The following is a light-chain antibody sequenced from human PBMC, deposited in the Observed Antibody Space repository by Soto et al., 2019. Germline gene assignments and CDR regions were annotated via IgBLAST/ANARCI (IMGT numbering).Light chain of an antibody. CDR1: QGIRND. CDR2: AAS. CDR3: QQYYSYPPSIT. V-gene: IGKV1-6*01. Sequence: AIQMSQSPSSLSASVGDRVTITCRASQGIRNDLGWYQQKPGKAPKLLIYAASSLQSGVPSRFSGSGSGTDFTLTISCLQPEDFATYYCQQYYSYPPSITFGQGTRLEIK. J-gene: IGKJ5*01.